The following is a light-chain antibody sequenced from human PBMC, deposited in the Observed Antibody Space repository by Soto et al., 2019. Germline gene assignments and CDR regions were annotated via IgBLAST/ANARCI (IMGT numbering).Light chain of an antibody. CDR3: QQYDNFPRAIN. CDR2: DAS. Sequence: DIQMTQSPCTRPASVGDGGTSTCRASQCISNWLAWYQQKPGKAPTLLIYDASNLETGVPSRFSGSGSGTDFTFTISSLQPEDIATYYCQQYDNFPRAINFGQGTRLAIK. J-gene: IGKJ5*01. CDR1: QCISNW. V-gene: IGKV1-33*01.